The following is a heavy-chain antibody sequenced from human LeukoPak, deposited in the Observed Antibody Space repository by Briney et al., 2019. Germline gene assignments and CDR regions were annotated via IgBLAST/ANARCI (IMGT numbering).Heavy chain of an antibody. Sequence: PSETLSLTCAVYGGSFSGYYWSRIRQPPGKGLEWIGEINHSGSTNYNPSLKSRVTISVDTSKNQFSLKLSSVTAADTAVYYCARVHCSGGSCYWGGNWFDPWGQGTLVTVSS. J-gene: IGHJ5*02. CDR2: INHSGST. D-gene: IGHD2-15*01. CDR3: ARVHCSGGSCYWGGNWFDP. CDR1: GGSFSGYY. V-gene: IGHV4-34*01.